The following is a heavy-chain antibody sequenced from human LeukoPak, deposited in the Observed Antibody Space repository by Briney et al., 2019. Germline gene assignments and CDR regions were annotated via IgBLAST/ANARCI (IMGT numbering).Heavy chain of an antibody. CDR1: GGSITTTNY. CDR2: ISLSGYT. D-gene: IGHD1-26*01. J-gene: IGHJ4*02. V-gene: IGHV4-4*02. CDR3: SRESGPYSPFGH. Sequence: PSETLSLTCGVSGGSITTTNYWSGGRPSPGRGLEGIGEISLSGYTGFNPSLRGRVTMSLDESKNHLSLTLTSVTAADTAIYYCSRESGPYSPFGHWGQGILVTVTT.